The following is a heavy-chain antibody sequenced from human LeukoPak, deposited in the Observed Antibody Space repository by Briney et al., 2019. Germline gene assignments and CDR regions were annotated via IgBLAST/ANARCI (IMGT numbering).Heavy chain of an antibody. CDR1: GFTVSENA. Sequence: GGSLRLSCGASGFTVSENAMAWVRQAPGKGPEWVSGLGSDGRTHYRDSVKGRFTISRDNSKNTIYLQMNSLRVEDTALYYCAKDILGWTFDSWGPGTLVTVSS. D-gene: IGHD2-15*01. CDR2: LGSDGRT. CDR3: AKDILGWTFDS. V-gene: IGHV3-23*01. J-gene: IGHJ4*02.